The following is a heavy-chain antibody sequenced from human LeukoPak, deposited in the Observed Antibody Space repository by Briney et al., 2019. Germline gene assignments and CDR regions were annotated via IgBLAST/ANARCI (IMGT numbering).Heavy chain of an antibody. Sequence: ASVKVSCKASGYTFTGYYMHWVRQAPGQGLEWMGWITTGRGETRYSQDFQRRITLTRDKSANTVYMDLSDLTSEDTAVYYCARGGQQWRGGNYFDSWGQGTLVAVSS. CDR2: ITTGRGET. CDR3: ARGGQQWRGGNYFDS. J-gene: IGHJ4*02. CDR1: GYTFTGYY. V-gene: IGHV1-3*03. D-gene: IGHD6-19*01.